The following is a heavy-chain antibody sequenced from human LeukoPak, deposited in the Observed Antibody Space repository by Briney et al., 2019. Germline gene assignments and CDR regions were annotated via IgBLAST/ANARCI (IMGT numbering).Heavy chain of an antibody. D-gene: IGHD3-10*01. V-gene: IGHV3-48*04. CDR2: ISSSSSTI. CDR3: AREGLLWFGDPRRTAVD. Sequence: GGSLRLSCAASGFTFSSYSMNWVRQAPGKGLERVSYISSSSSTIYYADYVKGRFTISRDNAKNSLYLQMNSLRAEDTAVYYCAREGLLWFGDPRRTAVDWGQGTLVTVSS. CDR1: GFTFSSYS. J-gene: IGHJ4*02.